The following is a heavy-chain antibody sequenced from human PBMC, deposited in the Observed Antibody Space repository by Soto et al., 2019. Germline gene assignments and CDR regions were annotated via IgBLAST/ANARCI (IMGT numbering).Heavy chain of an antibody. Sequence: GFLRLSCAASGLSLSSYSMNWVRQAPGKGLEWVSSISSSSSYIYYADSVKGRFTISRDNAKNSLYLQMNSLRAEDTAVYYWARDPSSGWYWFDPWGQGTLVTVSS. D-gene: IGHD6-19*01. CDR3: ARDPSSGWYWFDP. CDR2: ISSSSSYI. V-gene: IGHV3-21*01. J-gene: IGHJ5*02. CDR1: GLSLSSYS.